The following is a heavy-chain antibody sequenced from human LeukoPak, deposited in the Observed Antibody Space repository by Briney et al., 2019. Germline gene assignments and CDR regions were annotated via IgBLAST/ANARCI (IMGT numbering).Heavy chain of an antibody. CDR2: FDPEDGET. D-gene: IGHD3-22*01. CDR3: ARVTSGYYYDSSGYYSYYYYYMDV. V-gene: IGHV1-24*01. CDR1: GYTLTELS. J-gene: IGHJ6*03. Sequence: ASVKVSCKVSGYTLTELSMHWVRQAPGKGLEWMGGFDPEDGETIYAQKFQGRVTMTEDTSTDTAYMELSSLRSEDTAVYYCARVTSGYYYDSSGYYSYYYYYMDVWGKGTTVTISS.